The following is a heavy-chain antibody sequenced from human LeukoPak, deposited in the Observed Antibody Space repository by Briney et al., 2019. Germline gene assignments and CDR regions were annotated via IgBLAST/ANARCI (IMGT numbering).Heavy chain of an antibody. CDR1: DGSISSSTYY. D-gene: IGHD3-3*01. J-gene: IGHJ5*02. V-gene: IGHV4-39*01. CDR2: IYYSGST. Sequence: SETLSLTCTVSDGSISSSTYYWGWIRQPPGKGLEWIGSIYYSGSTYYNPPLKSRVTISVDTSKNQFSLKLSSVTAADTAVYYCAAGRNFGVVAGWFDPWGQGTLVTVSS. CDR3: AAGRNFGVVAGWFDP.